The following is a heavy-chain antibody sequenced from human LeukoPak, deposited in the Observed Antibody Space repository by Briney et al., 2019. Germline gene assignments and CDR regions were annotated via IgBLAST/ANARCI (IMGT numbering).Heavy chain of an antibody. V-gene: IGHV1-2*06. Sequence: ASVKVSCKASGYTFTGYYMHWVRQAPGQGLEWMGRINPNSGGTNYAQKFQGRVTMTRDTSISTAYMELSRLRSDDTAVYYCASGIAAAGGGFDYWGQGTLVTVSS. CDR1: GYTFTGYY. CDR3: ASGIAAAGGGFDY. CDR2: INPNSGGT. J-gene: IGHJ4*02. D-gene: IGHD6-13*01.